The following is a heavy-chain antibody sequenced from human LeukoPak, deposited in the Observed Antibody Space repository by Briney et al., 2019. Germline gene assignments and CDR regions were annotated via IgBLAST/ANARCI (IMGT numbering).Heavy chain of an antibody. D-gene: IGHD1-26*01. CDR3: ARDLRSGSYEDY. Sequence: ASVKVSCKASGHTFTGYYVHWVRQAPGQGLEWMGWINPNSGGTNYAQKFQGRVTMTRDTSISTAYMELSRLRSDDTAVYYCARDLRSGSYEDYWGQGTLVTVSS. CDR1: GHTFTGYY. CDR2: INPNSGGT. V-gene: IGHV1-2*02. J-gene: IGHJ4*02.